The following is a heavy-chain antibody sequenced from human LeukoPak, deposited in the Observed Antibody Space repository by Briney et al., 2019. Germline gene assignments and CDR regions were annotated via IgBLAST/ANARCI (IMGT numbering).Heavy chain of an antibody. J-gene: IGHJ4*02. Sequence: SETLSLTCTVSGGSLSSYYWSWLRQPAGKGLEWIGRIYTSGSTNYNPSLPSRVPMSLDTSKNQFSLKLSSVTAADTAVYYCARCSGGSCLNFDYWGQGTLVTVSS. D-gene: IGHD2-15*01. V-gene: IGHV4-4*07. CDR2: IYTSGST. CDR3: ARCSGGSCLNFDY. CDR1: GGSLSSYY.